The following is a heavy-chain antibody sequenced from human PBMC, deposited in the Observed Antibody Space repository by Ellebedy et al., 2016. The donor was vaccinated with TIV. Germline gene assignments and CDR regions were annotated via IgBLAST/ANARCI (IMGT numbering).Heavy chain of an antibody. V-gene: IGHV4-38-2*02. Sequence: MPSETLSLTCTIAGGSINPYYWGWIRQPPGKGLEWIGNIYHSGNTYYNPSLKNRVTISVDTSKNQFSLKLSSVTAADTAVYYCAKDALITTIIGRGGWFDPWGQGTLVTVSS. CDR3: AKDALITTIIGRGGWFDP. D-gene: IGHD3-22*01. CDR2: IYHSGNT. CDR1: GGSINPYY. J-gene: IGHJ5*02.